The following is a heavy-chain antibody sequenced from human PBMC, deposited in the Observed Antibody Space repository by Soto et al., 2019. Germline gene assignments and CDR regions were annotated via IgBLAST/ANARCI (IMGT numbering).Heavy chain of an antibody. D-gene: IGHD3-22*01. Sequence: GESLKNSCNGSGDSFAGFWITWVRQKPGKGLEWMGRIDPSDSQTYYSPSFRGHVTISVTKSITTVFLQWSSLRASDTAMYYCARQIYDSDTGPNFQYYFDSWGQGTPVTVSS. CDR2: IDPSDSQT. J-gene: IGHJ4*02. V-gene: IGHV5-10-1*01. CDR3: ARQIYDSDTGPNFQYYFDS. CDR1: GDSFAGFW.